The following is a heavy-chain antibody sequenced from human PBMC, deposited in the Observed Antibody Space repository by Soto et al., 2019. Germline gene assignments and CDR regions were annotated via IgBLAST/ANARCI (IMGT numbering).Heavy chain of an antibody. CDR3: ARHLGFCSSTRCYPWFHP. J-gene: IGHJ5*02. Sequence: ETLSHTCTVSGGSLRRYYCSWIRQPPERGLEWIGYIYYSGSTNYNPSLKSRVTISVDTSKNQFSLKLSSVTAADTALYYCARHLGFCSSTRCYPWFHPWGQGTLRTVS. CDR1: GGSLRRYY. CDR2: IYYSGST. D-gene: IGHD2-2*01. V-gene: IGHV4-59*08.